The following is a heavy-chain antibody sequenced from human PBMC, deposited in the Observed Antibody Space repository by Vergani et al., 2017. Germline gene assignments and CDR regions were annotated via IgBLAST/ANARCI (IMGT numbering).Heavy chain of an antibody. V-gene: IGHV1-2*02. D-gene: IGHD2-2*01. CDR1: GYTFTDYF. J-gene: IGHJ4*02. CDR2: INPNSGGT. CDR3: ARVGTSSNRDYFDY. Sequence: QVQLVQSGAEVKKPGASLKVSCKASGYTFTDYFLHWVRQPPGQGLEWMGWINPNSGGTNYAQKFQGRVTMTRDTSISTAYMELNNLRSDDTAVYYCARVGTSSNRDYFDYWGQGTLVTVSS.